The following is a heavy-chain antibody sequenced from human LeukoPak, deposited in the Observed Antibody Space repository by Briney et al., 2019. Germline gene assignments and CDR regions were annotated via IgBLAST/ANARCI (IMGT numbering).Heavy chain of an antibody. J-gene: IGHJ4*02. CDR2: ISSSSNYT. D-gene: IGHD5-12*01. V-gene: IGHV3-11*05. Sequence: GGSLRLSCAASGFTFSDYYMTWIRQAPGKGLEWVSYISSSSNYTNYADSVKGRFTISRDNAKNSLYLQMNSLRAEDTAVYYCARGDSGYGGVRWGQGTLVTVSS. CDR3: ARGDSGYGGVR. CDR1: GFTFSDYY.